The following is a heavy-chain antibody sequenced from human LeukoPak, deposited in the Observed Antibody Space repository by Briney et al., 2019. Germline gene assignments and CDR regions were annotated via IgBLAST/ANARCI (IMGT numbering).Heavy chain of an antibody. CDR3: ARESWMWEVDGFDL. CDR1: GFNVKSNY. V-gene: IGHV3-53*01. Sequence: GGSLRLSCAASGFNVKSNYMSWVRQSPGKGLECISVTYTAGNTNYADSVKGRFTISRDDAKNTLYLQMNSLRADDTAIYYCARESWMWEVDGFDLRGQGTVVTVSS. D-gene: IGHD1-26*01. J-gene: IGHJ3*01. CDR2: TYTAGNT.